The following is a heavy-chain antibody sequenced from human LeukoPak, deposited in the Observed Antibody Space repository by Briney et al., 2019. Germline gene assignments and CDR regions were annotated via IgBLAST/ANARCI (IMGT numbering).Heavy chain of an antibody. J-gene: IGHJ3*02. D-gene: IGHD4-17*01. CDR1: GYTFTSYG. CDR2: ISAYNGNT. V-gene: IGHV1-18*01. CDR3: ATPSPSDYGDYFAFDI. Sequence: ASVKVSCKASGYTFTSYGISWVRQAPGQGLEWMGWISAYNGNTNYARKLQGRVTMTTDTSTSTAYMELRSLRSDDTAVYYCATPSPSDYGDYFAFDIWGQGTMVTVSS.